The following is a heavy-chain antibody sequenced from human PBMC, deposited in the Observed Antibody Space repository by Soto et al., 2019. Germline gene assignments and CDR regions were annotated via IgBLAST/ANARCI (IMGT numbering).Heavy chain of an antibody. D-gene: IGHD2-8*01. CDR2: INPDNGNT. CDR3: SKDMLSLRPRAKEAVEA. CDR1: GFKFGDNL. V-gene: IGHV1-3*01. Sequence: QVQLVQSGAEVRKPGASVNISCWASGFKFGDNLINWVRQAPGQSLEWMGWINPDNGNTRYSQTVQGRVSISRHSSAGIAYVEVDALTSRDTAVYYCSKDMLSLRPRAKEAVEAWGQWTMVALSS. J-gene: IGHJ3*01.